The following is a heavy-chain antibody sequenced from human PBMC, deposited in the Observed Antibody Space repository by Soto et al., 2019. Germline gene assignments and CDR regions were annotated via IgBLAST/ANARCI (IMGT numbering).Heavy chain of an antibody. J-gene: IGHJ4*02. CDR2: ISAYNGNT. D-gene: IGHD3-22*01. CDR3: ARADSSGYYYPRGVDY. V-gene: IGHV1-18*01. CDR1: GYTFTSYG. Sequence: ASVKVSCKASGYTFTSYGISWVRQAPGQGLEWMGWISAYNGNTNYAQKLQGRVTMTTDTSTSTAYMELRSLRSDDTAVYYCARADSSGYYYPRGVDYWGQGTLVTVSS.